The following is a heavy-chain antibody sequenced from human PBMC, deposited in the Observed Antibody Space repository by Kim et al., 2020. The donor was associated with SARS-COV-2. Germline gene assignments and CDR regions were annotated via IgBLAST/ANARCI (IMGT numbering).Heavy chain of an antibody. CDR2: IFYSGST. CDR3: AGGDGYSYAY. J-gene: IGHJ4*02. Sequence: SETLSLTCSVSGGSISSGGNYWSWIRQHPGKGLEWIGYIFYSGSTYYNPSLRSRITLSVDTSENQFSLWLSSVTAADTAVYFCAGGDGYSYAYWGQGTLVTVSS. D-gene: IGHD5-18*01. V-gene: IGHV4-31*03. CDR1: GGSISSGGNY.